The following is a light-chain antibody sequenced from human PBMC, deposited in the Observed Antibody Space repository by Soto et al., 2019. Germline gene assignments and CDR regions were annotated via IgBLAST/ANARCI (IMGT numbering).Light chain of an antibody. V-gene: IGKV1-5*03. J-gene: IGKJ1*01. CDR3: QQYNSHSPWT. CDR1: QSVSTW. CDR2: MAS. Sequence: DIQMTQSPSTLSASVGDRVTITCRASQSVSTWLAWYQQKPGKAPQVLISMASTLECGVPSRFSGSGSGTEFTLTISSLQPDDFATYYCQQYNSHSPWTFGQGTKVEIK.